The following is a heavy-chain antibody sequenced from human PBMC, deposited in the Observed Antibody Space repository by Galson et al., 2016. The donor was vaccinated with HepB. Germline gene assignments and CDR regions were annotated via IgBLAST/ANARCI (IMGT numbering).Heavy chain of an antibody. D-gene: IGHD2/OR15-2a*01. Sequence: TLSLTCTVSGGSISSGGYYWSWIRQHPGKGLEWIGFIYSSGSTFYNSSLQSRVAMSLDTSKNQFSLKLDSVTVADTAVYYCARSIGNFDCWGQGTLVTVSS. CDR1: GGSISSGGYY. J-gene: IGHJ4*02. CDR2: IYSSGST. V-gene: IGHV4-31*03. CDR3: ARSIGNFDC.